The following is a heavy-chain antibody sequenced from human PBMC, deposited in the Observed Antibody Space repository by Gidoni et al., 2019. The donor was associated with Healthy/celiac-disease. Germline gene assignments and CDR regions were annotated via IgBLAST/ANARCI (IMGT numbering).Heavy chain of an antibody. Sequence: QVQLVQSGAEVKKPGASVKVSCKAAGYTFTSYGISWVRQAPGQGIEWMGWISAYNGNTNYAQRLQGRVTMTTDPSTSTASMDLRSRRSDDTAVYYCGRASVGMVRGGGYFDYWGQGTLVTVSS. J-gene: IGHJ4*02. V-gene: IGHV1-18*01. CDR3: GRASVGMVRGGGYFDY. D-gene: IGHD3-10*01. CDR2: ISAYNGNT. CDR1: GYTFTSYG.